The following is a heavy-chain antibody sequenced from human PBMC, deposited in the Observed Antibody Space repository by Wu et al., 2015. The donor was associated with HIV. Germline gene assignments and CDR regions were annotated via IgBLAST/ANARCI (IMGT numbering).Heavy chain of an antibody. CDR2: MNPNSGNT. J-gene: IGHJ5*02. D-gene: IGHD5-18*01. CDR1: GGTFTSYD. CDR3: ARGREYSYGRSRFDP. V-gene: IGHV1-8*01. Sequence: QVQLVQSGAEVKKPGSSVKVSCKASGGTFTSYDINWVRQATGQGLEWMGWMNPNSGNTGYAQKFQGRVTMTRNTSISTAYMELSSLRSEDTAVYYCARGREYSYGRSRFDPWGQGTLGHRLL.